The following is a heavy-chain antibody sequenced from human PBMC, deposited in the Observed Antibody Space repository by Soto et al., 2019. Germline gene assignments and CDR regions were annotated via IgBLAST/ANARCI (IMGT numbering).Heavy chain of an antibody. V-gene: IGHV4-31*03. Sequence: PSDTPSLTCTVSGGSISSGGYYWRWIRQHPWKGLEWIGYIYYSGSTYYNPSLKSRVTISVDTSKNQFSLKLSSVTAADTAVYYCARDRAGGGKAYYYYGMDVWGQGXTVTVYS. CDR2: IYYSGST. J-gene: IGHJ6*02. D-gene: IGHD2-15*01. CDR1: GGSISSGGYY. CDR3: ARDRAGGGKAYYYYGMDV.